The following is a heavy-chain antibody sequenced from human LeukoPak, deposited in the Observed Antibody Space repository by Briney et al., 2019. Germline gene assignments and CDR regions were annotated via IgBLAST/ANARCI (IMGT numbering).Heavy chain of an antibody. J-gene: IGHJ5*02. CDR2: INPTGTTT. Sequence: GASVKVSCKASAYTFINNWMHWVRQAPGQGLEWVGLINPTGTTTLYAQKFQGRVTLTRDMSTSTDYMELRSLKSEDTAVYYCARDNSVGDIAWWFDPWGQGTLVTVSS. CDR1: AYTFINNW. CDR3: ARDNSVGDIAWWFDP. V-gene: IGHV1-46*01. D-gene: IGHD3-10*01.